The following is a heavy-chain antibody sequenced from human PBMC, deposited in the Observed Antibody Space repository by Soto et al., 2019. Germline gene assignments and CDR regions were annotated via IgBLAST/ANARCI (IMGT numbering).Heavy chain of an antibody. CDR3: ARERLALSYGLDV. CDR1: GFTFSSYG. J-gene: IGHJ6*02. Sequence: GGSLRLSCAASGFTFSSYGMNWVRQAPGKGLEWVSYISGSTNTIYYADSVKGRFTISRDNAKNSLYLQMNSLRDEDTAVYYCARERLALSYGLDVWGQGTTVTVSS. V-gene: IGHV3-48*02. CDR2: ISGSTNTI. D-gene: IGHD3-9*01.